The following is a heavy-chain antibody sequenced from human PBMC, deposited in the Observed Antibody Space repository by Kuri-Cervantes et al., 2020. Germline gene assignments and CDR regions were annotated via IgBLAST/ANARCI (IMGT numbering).Heavy chain of an antibody. CDR1: GYSFTNYW. V-gene: IGHV5-51*01. J-gene: IGHJ6*02. Sequence: GESLKISCKASGYSFTNYWIGWVRQDPGQGLELMGIIYPGDSDTRYSPSFQGQVTISADKSISTAYLQWSSLKASDTAMYYCARQGPLDYYYGMDVWGQGTTVTVSS. CDR2: IYPGDSDT. CDR3: ARQGPLDYYYGMDV.